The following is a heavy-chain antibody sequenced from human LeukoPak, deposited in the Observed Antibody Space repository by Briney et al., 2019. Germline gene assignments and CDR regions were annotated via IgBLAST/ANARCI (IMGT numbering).Heavy chain of an antibody. V-gene: IGHV1-69*05. D-gene: IGHD2-15*01. Sequence: ASVKVSCKASGGTFSSYAISWVRQAPGQGLEWMGGIIPIFGTANYAQKFQGRVTITTDESTSTAYMELSSLRPEDTAVYYCARVVVVAANYYFDYWGQGTLVTVSS. CDR2: IIPIFGTA. J-gene: IGHJ4*02. CDR3: ARVVVVAANYYFDY. CDR1: GGTFSSYA.